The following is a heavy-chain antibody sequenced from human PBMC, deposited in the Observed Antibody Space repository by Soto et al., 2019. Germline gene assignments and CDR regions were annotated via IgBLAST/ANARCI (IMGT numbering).Heavy chain of an antibody. J-gene: IGHJ3*02. CDR1: GGSISSGGYY. V-gene: IGHV4-31*03. CDR2: IYYSGST. Sequence: SETLSLTCTVSGGSISSGGYYWSWIRQHPGKGLEWIGYIYYSGSTYYNPSLKSRVTISVDTSKNQFSLKLSSVTAADTAVYYCARDRSGAHDAFDIWAKGQWSPSPQ. CDR3: ARDRSGAHDAFDI.